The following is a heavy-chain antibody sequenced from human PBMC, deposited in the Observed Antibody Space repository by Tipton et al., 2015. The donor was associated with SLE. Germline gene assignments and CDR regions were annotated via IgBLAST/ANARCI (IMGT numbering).Heavy chain of an antibody. CDR1: GGSINSSSHS. CDR2: RYYRGGT. D-gene: IGHD3-10*02. Sequence: TLSLTCTVSGGSINSSSHSWGWVRQPPGKGLEWLGSRYYRGGTYYNPSLKSRVTISQDTSKIHFSLRLRSVTAADTAVYYCVRHHYVSGSSEYYYGMDVWGQGTTVTVSS. J-gene: IGHJ6*02. CDR3: VRHHYVSGSSEYYYGMDV. V-gene: IGHV4-39*07.